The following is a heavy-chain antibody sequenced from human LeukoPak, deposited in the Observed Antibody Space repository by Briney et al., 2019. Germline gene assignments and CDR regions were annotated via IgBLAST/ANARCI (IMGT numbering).Heavy chain of an antibody. J-gene: IGHJ4*02. Sequence: SETLSLTCAVYGGSFSTYYWTWIRQPPGKGLEWVGEINHIGSTYYNPSLKSRVTISIDTSKNQFSLKLSSVTAADTAVYYCARAKFIAARPDVGFYYWGQGTLVTVSS. CDR2: INHIGST. V-gene: IGHV4-34*01. D-gene: IGHD6-6*01. CDR1: GGSFSTYY. CDR3: ARAKFIAARPDVGFYY.